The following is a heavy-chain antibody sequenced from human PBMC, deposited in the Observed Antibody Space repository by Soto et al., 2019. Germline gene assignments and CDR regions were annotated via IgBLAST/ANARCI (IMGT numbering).Heavy chain of an antibody. CDR1: GVTLDVYG. CDR2: MTPIYRTA. CDR3: TGNKWFGESPLFDP. D-gene: IGHD3-10*01. J-gene: IGHJ5*02. Sequence: ASVKVSCKTSGVTLDVYGLNWVRQAPGQGLEWVGGMTPIYRTANYARKFQGRVTVTAEPSTDTAYMELISLTSDDTAVYYCTGNKWFGESPLFDPWGQGTLVTVSS. V-gene: IGHV1-69*13.